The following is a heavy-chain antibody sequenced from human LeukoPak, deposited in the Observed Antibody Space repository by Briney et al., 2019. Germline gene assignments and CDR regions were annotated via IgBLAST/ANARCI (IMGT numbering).Heavy chain of an antibody. CDR3: ARDRGSSLMGNFDY. CDR2: INPNSGGT. V-gene: IGHV1-2*02. D-gene: IGHD1-26*01. J-gene: IGHJ4*02. Sequence: ASVKVSCKASGYTFTGYYMHWVRQAPGQGLEWMGWINPNSGGTNYAQKFQGRVTMTRDTSISTAYMELSRLRSDDTAVYYCARDRGSSLMGNFDYWGQGTLVTVPS. CDR1: GYTFTGYY.